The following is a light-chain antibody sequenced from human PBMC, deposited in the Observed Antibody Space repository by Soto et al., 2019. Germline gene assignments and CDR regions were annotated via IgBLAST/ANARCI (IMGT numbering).Light chain of an antibody. V-gene: IGLV1-44*01. CDR3: AAWDDSLDGQV. CDR1: SSNVGSNI. CDR2: SNN. Sequence: QSVLTQPPSASGTPGQRVTISCSGSSSNVGSNIVNWYQQLPGAAPKLLIYSNNQRPSGVSDRFSGSKSGTSASLAISGLQSEDEADYYYAAWDDSLDGQVFGGGTKLTVL. J-gene: IGLJ2*01.